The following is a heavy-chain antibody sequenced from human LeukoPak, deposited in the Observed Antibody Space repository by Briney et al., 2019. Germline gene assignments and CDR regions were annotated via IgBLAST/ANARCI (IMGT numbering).Heavy chain of an antibody. J-gene: IGHJ3*02. Sequence: GASVKVSCKASGYTFTSYYMHWVRQAPGQGLEWMGIINPSGGSTSYAQKFQGRVTMTRDTSTSTVYMELSSLRSEDTAVYYCAREGYCSSTSCYRGSAFDIWGQGTMVTVSS. CDR1: GYTFTSYY. V-gene: IGHV1-46*01. CDR2: INPSGGST. CDR3: AREGYCSSTSCYRGSAFDI. D-gene: IGHD2-2*02.